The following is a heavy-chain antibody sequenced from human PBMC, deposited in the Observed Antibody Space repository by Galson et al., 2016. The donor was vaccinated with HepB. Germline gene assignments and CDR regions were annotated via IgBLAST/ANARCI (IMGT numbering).Heavy chain of an antibody. D-gene: IGHD5-24*01. Sequence: SLRLSCAGSGFTFDDYAMHWVRQAPGKGLEWVSGISWNSGTKDYADSVKGRFAISRDNAKSSLYLQMNSLRAEDTALYYCAKVGDGYNAYYFDYWGPGTLVTVSP. J-gene: IGHJ4*02. CDR2: ISWNSGTK. CDR1: GFTFDDYA. CDR3: AKVGDGYNAYYFDY. V-gene: IGHV3-9*01.